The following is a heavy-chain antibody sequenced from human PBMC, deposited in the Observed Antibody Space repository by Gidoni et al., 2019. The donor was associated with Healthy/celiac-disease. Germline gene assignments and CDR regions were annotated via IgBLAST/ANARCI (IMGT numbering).Heavy chain of an antibody. J-gene: IGHJ4*02. D-gene: IGHD6-13*01. CDR2: ISWNSGSI. Sequence: EVQLVESGGGLVQPGRSLRLSCADSGFPFDDYAMHWVRQAPGKGLEWVSGISWNSGSIGYADSVKGRFTISRDNAKNSLYLQMNSLRAEDTALYYCAKAKIAAAGKHPFDYWGQGTLVTVSS. CDR1: GFPFDDYA. CDR3: AKAKIAAAGKHPFDY. V-gene: IGHV3-9*01.